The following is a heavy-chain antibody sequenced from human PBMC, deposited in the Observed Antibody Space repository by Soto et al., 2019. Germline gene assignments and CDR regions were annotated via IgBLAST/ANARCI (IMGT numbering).Heavy chain of an antibody. J-gene: IGHJ4*02. CDR1: GGSISSYY. CDR2: IYTSGST. CDR3: ARVSSSGWYGEFGY. V-gene: IGHV4-4*07. D-gene: IGHD6-19*01. Sequence: SETLSLTCTVSGGSISSYYWSWIRQPAGKGLEWIGRIYTSGSTNYNPSLKSRVTMSVDTSKNQFSLKLSSVTAADTAVYYCARVSSSGWYGEFGYWGQGTLVTVSS.